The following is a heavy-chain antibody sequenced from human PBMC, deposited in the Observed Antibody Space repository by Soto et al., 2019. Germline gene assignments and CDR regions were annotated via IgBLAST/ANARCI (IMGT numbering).Heavy chain of an antibody. Sequence: LRLSCAASGFNVTRNYMTWVRQAPGKGLEWVSLFSRGGTYYADSVKGRFIISRDNSKHTLYLQMNSLRVEDTAVYYCARGAPDILTGYPYFYYGFDVWGQGTTVTVSS. D-gene: IGHD3-9*01. J-gene: IGHJ6*02. V-gene: IGHV3-53*01. CDR2: FSRGGT. CDR1: GFNVTRNY. CDR3: ARGAPDILTGYPYFYYGFDV.